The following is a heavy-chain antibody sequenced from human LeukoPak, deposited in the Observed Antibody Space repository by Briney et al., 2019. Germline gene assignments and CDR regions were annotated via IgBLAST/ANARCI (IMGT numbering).Heavy chain of an antibody. V-gene: IGHV7-4-1*02. CDR1: GYTFTSYA. Sequence: ASVKVSCKASGYTFTSYAMNWVRQAPGQGLEWMGWINTNTGNPTYAQGLTGRFVFSLDTSVSTAYLQISSLKAEDTAVYYCARSLITFLYYYYYMDVWGKGTTVTVSS. CDR3: ARSLITFLYYYYYMDV. CDR2: INTNTGNP. D-gene: IGHD1-14*01. J-gene: IGHJ6*03.